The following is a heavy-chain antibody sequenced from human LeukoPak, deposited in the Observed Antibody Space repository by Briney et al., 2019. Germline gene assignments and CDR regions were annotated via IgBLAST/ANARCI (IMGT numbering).Heavy chain of an antibody. CDR2: ISGSSSTI. CDR3: ARPYSSSWPDWYFDL. Sequence: GRSLRLSCAASGFTFSSYRMIWVRQTPGKGLEWVSSISGSSSTINYADSMRGRFTISRDNAKNSLYLQMNSLRAEDTAVYYCARPYSSSWPDWYFDLWGRGTLVTVSS. CDR1: GFTFSSYR. V-gene: IGHV3-48*04. D-gene: IGHD6-13*01. J-gene: IGHJ2*01.